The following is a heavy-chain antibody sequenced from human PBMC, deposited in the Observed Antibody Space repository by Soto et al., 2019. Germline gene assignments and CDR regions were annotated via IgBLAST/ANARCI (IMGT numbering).Heavy chain of an antibody. Sequence: QVQLQESGPGLVKPSETLSLTCTVSGGSISSYYWSWIRQPAGKGLEWIGRIYTSGGTNYNPSLKSRVTMSVDTSKNQFSLKLSSVTAADTAVYYCARDPPRYCSGGSCALDAFDIWGQGTMVTVSS. J-gene: IGHJ3*02. CDR1: GGSISSYY. CDR3: ARDPPRYCSGGSCALDAFDI. V-gene: IGHV4-4*07. D-gene: IGHD2-15*01. CDR2: IYTSGGT.